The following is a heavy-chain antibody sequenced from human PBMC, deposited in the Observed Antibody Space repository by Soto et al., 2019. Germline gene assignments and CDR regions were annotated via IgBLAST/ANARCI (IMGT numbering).Heavy chain of an antibody. V-gene: IGHV5-10-1*01. CDR2: IDPSDSYT. CDR3: ARSPRIAAAGTFDY. Sequence: GESLKISCKGSGYSFTIYWISWVRQRPGKGLEWMGRIDPSDSYTNYSPSFQGHVTISADKSISTAYLQWSSLKASDTAMYYCARSPRIAAAGTFDYWGQGTLVTVSS. J-gene: IGHJ4*02. D-gene: IGHD6-13*01. CDR1: GYSFTIYW.